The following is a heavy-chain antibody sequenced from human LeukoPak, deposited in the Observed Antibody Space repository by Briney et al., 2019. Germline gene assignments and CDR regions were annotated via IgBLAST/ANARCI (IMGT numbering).Heavy chain of an antibody. D-gene: IGHD3-22*01. CDR2: IYYSGSP. Sequence: SETLSLTCTVSGGSISSYYWSWIRQPPGKGLEWIGYIYYSGSPNYNPSLKSRVTISVDTSKNQFSLKLSSVTAADTAVYYCVTDSSGYPYYYYGMDVWGQGTTVTVSS. CDR3: VTDSSGYPYYYYGMDV. CDR1: GGSISSYY. V-gene: IGHV4-59*01. J-gene: IGHJ6*02.